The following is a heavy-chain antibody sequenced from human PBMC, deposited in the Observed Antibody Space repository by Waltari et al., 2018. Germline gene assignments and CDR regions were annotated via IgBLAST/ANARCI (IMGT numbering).Heavy chain of an antibody. Sequence: QVQLQQWGAGLLKPSETLSLTCAVYGGSFSGYYWSWIRQPPGKGLEWIGEINHSGRPHLHPAHKGPVTISVDTAKNQVSRELSLVTAADTGVYYLSRVGWGFGVRRVNWYFDLWGRGTLVTVSS. V-gene: IGHV4-34*01. CDR3: SRVGWGFGVRRVNWYFDL. CDR2: INHSGRP. J-gene: IGHJ2*01. D-gene: IGHD3-3*01. CDR1: GGSFSGYY.